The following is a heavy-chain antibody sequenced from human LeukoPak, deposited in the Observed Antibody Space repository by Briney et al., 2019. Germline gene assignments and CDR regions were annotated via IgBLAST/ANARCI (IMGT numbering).Heavy chain of an antibody. J-gene: IGHJ4*02. CDR3: AKTTTGYSSGRYPAWPIDY. Sequence: GGSLRLSCAASGFTFGSYAMYWVRQAPGKGLEWVSGIFGSGGSAHYADSVKGRFTISKDNSKNTVYLQMDSLRAEDTATYYCAKTTTGYSSGRYPAWPIDYWGQGTLVTVSS. D-gene: IGHD2-15*01. CDR2: IFGSGGSA. V-gene: IGHV3-23*01. CDR1: GFTFGSYA.